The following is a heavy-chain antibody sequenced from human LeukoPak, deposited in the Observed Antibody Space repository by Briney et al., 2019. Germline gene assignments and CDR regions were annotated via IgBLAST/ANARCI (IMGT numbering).Heavy chain of an antibody. V-gene: IGHV4-61*08. CDR3: ARYIAVAGTLDY. CDR2: FYYSGST. J-gene: IGHJ4*02. D-gene: IGHD6-19*01. CDR1: GASISSGGYY. Sequence: HPSETLSLTCTVSGASISSGGYYWNWIRQHPGRGLEWIGYFYYSGSTNYNPSLKSRVTISVDTSKNQFSLKLSSVTAADTAVYYCARYIAVAGTLDYWGQGTLVTVSS.